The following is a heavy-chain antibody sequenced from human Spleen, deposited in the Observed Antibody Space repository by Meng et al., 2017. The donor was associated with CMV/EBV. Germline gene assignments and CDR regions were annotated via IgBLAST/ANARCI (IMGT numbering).Heavy chain of an antibody. CDR2: IGTLHDT. Sequence: GESLKISCAASGFTFSDYDMHWVRQVPGKGLEWVSAIGTLHDTYYTGSVKGRFTISRENAKNSLYLQMNSLRAGDTAVYYCARASKDFLSGHWNYGMDVWGQGTTVTVSS. CDR1: GFTFSDYD. V-gene: IGHV3-13*01. J-gene: IGHJ6*02. CDR3: ARASKDFLSGHWNYGMDV. D-gene: IGHD3-3*01.